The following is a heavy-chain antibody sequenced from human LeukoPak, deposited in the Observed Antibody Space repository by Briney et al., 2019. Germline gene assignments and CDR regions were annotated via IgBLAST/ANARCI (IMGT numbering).Heavy chain of an antibody. Sequence: ASVKVSCKASGYTFTSYYMHWVRQAPGQGLEWMGIIDPSGGSTSYAQKFQGRVTMTRDTSTSTVYMELSSLRSEDTAVYYCARDGIVAAAGTGYYGMDVWGQGTTVTVSS. CDR3: ARDGIVAAAGTGYYGMDV. D-gene: IGHD6-13*01. CDR2: IDPSGGST. V-gene: IGHV1-46*01. CDR1: GYTFTSYY. J-gene: IGHJ6*02.